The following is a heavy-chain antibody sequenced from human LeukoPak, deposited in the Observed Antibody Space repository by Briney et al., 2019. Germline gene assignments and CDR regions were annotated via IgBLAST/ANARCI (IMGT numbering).Heavy chain of an antibody. CDR1: GFTFDDYA. CDR3: AKDRRDYYDSSGYLPDY. D-gene: IGHD3-22*01. Sequence: GGSLRLSCAASGFTFDDYAMHWVRHAPGKGLEWVSGISWNSGSIGYADSMKGRFTISRDNAKNSLYLQMNSLRAEDTALYYCAKDRRDYYDSSGYLPDYWGQGTLVTVSS. J-gene: IGHJ4*02. CDR2: ISWNSGSI. V-gene: IGHV3-9*01.